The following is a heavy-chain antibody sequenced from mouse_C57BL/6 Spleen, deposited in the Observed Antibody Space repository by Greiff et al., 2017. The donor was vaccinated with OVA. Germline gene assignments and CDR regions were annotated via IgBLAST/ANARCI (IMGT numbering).Heavy chain of an antibody. CDR1: GYAFSSYW. Sequence: QVQLQQSGAELVKPGASVKISCKASGYAFSSYWMNWVKQRPGKGLEWIGQIYPGDGDTNYNGKFKGKATLTADKSSSTAYMQLSSLTSEDSAVYFCARDDYNYPYYAMDYWGQGTSVTVSS. CDR3: ARDDYNYPYYAMDY. CDR2: IYPGDGDT. J-gene: IGHJ4*01. D-gene: IGHD2-12*01. V-gene: IGHV1-80*01.